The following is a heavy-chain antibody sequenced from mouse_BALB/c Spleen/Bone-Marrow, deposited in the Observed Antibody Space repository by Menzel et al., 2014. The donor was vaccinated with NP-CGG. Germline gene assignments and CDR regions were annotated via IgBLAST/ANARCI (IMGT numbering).Heavy chain of an antibody. CDR1: GYTFTSYW. CDR2: INPSTGCT. CDR3: ARDHPYYFDY. Sequence: VKVVESGAELAKPGASVKMSCKAPGYTFTSYWMHWVKQRPGQGLEWIGYINPSTGCTEYNQKFKDKATLTADKSSSTAYMQLSSLTSEDSAVYYCARDHPYYFDYWGQGTTLTVSS. V-gene: IGHV1-7*01. J-gene: IGHJ2*01.